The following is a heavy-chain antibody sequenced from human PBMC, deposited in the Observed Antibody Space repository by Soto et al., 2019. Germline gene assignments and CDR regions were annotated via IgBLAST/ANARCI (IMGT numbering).Heavy chain of an antibody. CDR3: ARAVSGGGGWFDP. D-gene: IGHD3-16*01. CDR1: GGTFSNYG. V-gene: IGHV1-69*12. Sequence: QVQLVQSGAEVKKPGSSVKVSCKASGGTFSNYGISWVRQAPGQGLEWMGGIIPIFRTTKFAQKFQGRITITADESTTTAYMELNSLTSGDPAVYYCARAVSGGGGWFDPWGQGTLVTVSS. CDR2: IIPIFRTT. J-gene: IGHJ5*02.